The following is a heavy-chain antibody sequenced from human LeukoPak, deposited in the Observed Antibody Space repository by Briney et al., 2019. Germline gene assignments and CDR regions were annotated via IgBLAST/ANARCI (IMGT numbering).Heavy chain of an antibody. Sequence: GGSLRLSCAASGFTFSSYSMNWVRQAPGKGLEWVSSISSSSSYIYYADSVKGRFTVSRDNAKNSLYLQMNSLRAEDTAVYYCASPHGSGWGGIDYWGQGTLVTVSS. J-gene: IGHJ4*02. CDR3: ASPHGSGWGGIDY. CDR2: ISSSSSYI. V-gene: IGHV3-21*01. D-gene: IGHD3-10*01. CDR1: GFTFSSYS.